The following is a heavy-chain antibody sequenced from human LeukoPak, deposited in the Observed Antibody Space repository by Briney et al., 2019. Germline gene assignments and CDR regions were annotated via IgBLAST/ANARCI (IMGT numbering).Heavy chain of an antibody. V-gene: IGHV4-61*02. CDR3: AREAGDFWSGYYPDH. CDR1: GGSISSGSYY. CDR2: IYTSGST. Sequence: SQTLSLTCTVSGGSISSGSYYWSWIRQPAGKGLEWIGRIYTSGSTNYNPSLKSRVTISVDTSKNQLSLKLSSVTAADTAVYYCAREAGDFWSGYYPDHWGQGTLVTVSS. J-gene: IGHJ4*02. D-gene: IGHD3-3*01.